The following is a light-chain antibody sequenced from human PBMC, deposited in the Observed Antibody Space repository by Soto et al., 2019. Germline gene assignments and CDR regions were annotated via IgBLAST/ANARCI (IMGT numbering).Light chain of an antibody. CDR2: DVY. J-gene: IGLJ1*01. V-gene: IGLV2-14*01. Sequence: QSALTQPASVSGSPGQSITISCTGTSSDIGSYNYVSWYQQYPGKGPKVMIDDVYSRPAGVSNRFSGSKSGNTASLTISGLQPEDEADYYCSSYTIGDLYVFGTGTKLTVL. CDR1: SSDIGSYNY. CDR3: SSYTIGDLYV.